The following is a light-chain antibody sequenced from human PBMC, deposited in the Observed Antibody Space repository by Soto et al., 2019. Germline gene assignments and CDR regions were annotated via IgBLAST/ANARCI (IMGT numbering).Light chain of an antibody. V-gene: IGKV3-15*01. CDR1: QSVTSN. J-gene: IGKJ1*01. CDR3: QKYNNWPRT. CDR2: SSS. Sequence: EIVMTQSPATLSVSPVYSATLSCRASQSVTSNLAWYQHKPGQAPRLLIYSSSTRAAGIPARFSGSGSGTEFTLTISSLQSEDFAVYYCQKYNNWPRTFGKGTKGDIK.